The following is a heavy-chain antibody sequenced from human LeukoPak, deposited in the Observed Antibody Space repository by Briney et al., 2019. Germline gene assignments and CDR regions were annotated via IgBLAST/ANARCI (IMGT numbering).Heavy chain of an antibody. Sequence: PSETLSLTCAVYGGSFSGYYWSWIRQPPGKGLEWIGEINHSGSTNYNPSLKSRVTISVDTSKNQFSLKLSSVTAADTAVYYCARVGYCSGGSCYAHDYWDQGTLVTVSS. CDR3: ARVGYCSGGSCYAHDY. CDR2: INHSGST. J-gene: IGHJ4*02. V-gene: IGHV4-34*01. D-gene: IGHD2-15*01. CDR1: GGSFSGYY.